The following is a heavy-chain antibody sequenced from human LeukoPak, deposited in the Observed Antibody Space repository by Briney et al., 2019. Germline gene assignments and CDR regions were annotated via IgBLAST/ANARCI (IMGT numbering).Heavy chain of an antibody. Sequence: GGSLRLSCAASGFTFSSYSMNWVRQAPGKGLEWVSYISSSSTIYYADSVKGRFTISRDNAKNSLYLQMNSLRAEDTAVYYCAKEMGHSPHSSGTYWSDDGVGLDYWGQGTLVTVSS. D-gene: IGHD3-10*01. V-gene: IGHV3-48*01. CDR3: AKEMGHSPHSSGTYWSDDGVGLDY. CDR2: ISSSSTI. CDR1: GFTFSSYS. J-gene: IGHJ4*02.